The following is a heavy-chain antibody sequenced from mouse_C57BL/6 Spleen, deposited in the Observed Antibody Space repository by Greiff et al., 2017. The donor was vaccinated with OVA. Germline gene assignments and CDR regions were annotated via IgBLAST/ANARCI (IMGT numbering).Heavy chain of an antibody. CDR2: IDPETGGT. V-gene: IGHV1-15*01. CDR3: TREDYGSSYDYFDV. Sequence: VQLQQSGAELVRPGASVTLSCKASGYTFTDYEMHWVKQTPVHGLEWIGAIDPETGGTAYNQKFKGKAILTADKSSSTAYMELRSLTSEDSAVYYCTREDYGSSYDYFDVWGTGTTVTVSS. CDR1: GYTFTDYE. J-gene: IGHJ1*03. D-gene: IGHD1-1*01.